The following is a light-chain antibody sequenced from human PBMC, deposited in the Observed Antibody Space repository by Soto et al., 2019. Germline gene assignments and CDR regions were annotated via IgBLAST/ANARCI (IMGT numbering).Light chain of an antibody. CDR2: GAS. J-gene: IGKJ2*01. Sequence: EIVLTQSPGTLSLSPGERATLSCRASQSVSSSYLAWYQQIPGQAPRLLIYGASSMATGIPDRLSGSGSGTGFTLTISRLEPEDFAVYYCQQYGSSPPYTFGQGTKLDIK. CDR1: QSVSSSY. CDR3: QQYGSSPPYT. V-gene: IGKV3-20*01.